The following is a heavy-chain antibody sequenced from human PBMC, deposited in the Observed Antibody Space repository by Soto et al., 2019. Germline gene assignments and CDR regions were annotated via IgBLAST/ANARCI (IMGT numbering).Heavy chain of an antibody. D-gene: IGHD2-2*02. Sequence: GGSVRLSCAASGFTFSSYSMNWVRQAPGKGLEWVSSISSSSSYIYYADSVKGRFTISRDNAKNSLYLQMNSLRAEDTAVYYCARDRDCSSTSCYISGVYYYYGMDVWGQGTTVTVSS. J-gene: IGHJ6*02. CDR1: GFTFSSYS. CDR3: ARDRDCSSTSCYISGVYYYYGMDV. V-gene: IGHV3-21*01. CDR2: ISSSSSYI.